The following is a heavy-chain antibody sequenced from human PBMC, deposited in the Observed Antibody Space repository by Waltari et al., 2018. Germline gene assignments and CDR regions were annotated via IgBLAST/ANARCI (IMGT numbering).Heavy chain of an antibody. CDR2: VHSSGRT. CDR3: ARDRGRGLYLES. D-gene: IGHD2-15*01. Sequence: QLQLQESGPGLVKPSGTLSLTCAVFGDSMGNRDFWSWVRQPPGKGLEWIGQVHSSGRTNYNPSFASRVTVSVDTPTRQFSLKVTSATAADTAVYYCARDRGRGLYLESWGQGILVTVSP. V-gene: IGHV4-4*02. CDR1: GDSMGNRDF. J-gene: IGHJ4*02.